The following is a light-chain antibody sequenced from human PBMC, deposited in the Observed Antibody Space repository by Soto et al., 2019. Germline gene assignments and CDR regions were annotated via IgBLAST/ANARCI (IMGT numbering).Light chain of an antibody. V-gene: IGLV2-14*01. J-gene: IGLJ1*01. CDR3: SSYTSGSHYV. Sequence: QSVLTQPAYGSGSPGESLTISCTGTSSDVGGYKFVSWYQQHPGKAPKFIIYDVSIRPSGVSNRFSGSKSGNTASLTISGLQAEDEADYYCSSYTSGSHYVFGTGTKVTVL. CDR2: DVS. CDR1: SSDVGGYKF.